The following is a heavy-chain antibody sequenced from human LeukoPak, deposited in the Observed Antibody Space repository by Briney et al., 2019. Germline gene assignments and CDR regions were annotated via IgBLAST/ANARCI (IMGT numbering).Heavy chain of an antibody. CDR2: IYPDDSDT. J-gene: IGHJ4*02. CDR1: GYPFTNYW. D-gene: IGHD3-22*01. V-gene: IGHV5-51*01. CDR3: ARSRDSSGYYYLI. Sequence: GESLKISCEASGYPFTNYWIGWVRQMPGKGLEWMGIIYPDDSDTKCGPSFQGQVTISADKSIITAYLQWSSLKAADTAMYYCARSRDSSGYYYLIWGQGTLVTVSS.